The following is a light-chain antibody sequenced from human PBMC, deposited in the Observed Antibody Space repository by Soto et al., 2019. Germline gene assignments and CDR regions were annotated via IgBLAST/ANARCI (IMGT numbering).Light chain of an antibody. J-gene: IGKJ2*01. V-gene: IGKV1-27*01. Sequence: DIQMTQSPSSLSTSVGDRVTITCRASQGISNYLAWYQQKPGKVPKLLIYAASSLRSGVPSRFSGSGSGTDFTLNISSLQPEDVATYYCQKYDSAPYTFGQGTKLEIK. CDR2: AAS. CDR1: QGISNY. CDR3: QKYDSAPYT.